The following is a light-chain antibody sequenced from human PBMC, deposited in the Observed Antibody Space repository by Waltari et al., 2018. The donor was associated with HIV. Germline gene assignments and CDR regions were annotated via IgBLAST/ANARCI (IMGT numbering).Light chain of an antibody. V-gene: IGLV3-1*01. CDR1: KLGDTY. J-gene: IGLJ1*01. Sequence: SYELTQPPSVSVSPGQTASITCSGDKLGDTYACWYQQKPGQSPVLVIYQDSQRPSGIPERFSGSNSGNTATLTISGTQAMDEADYYCQAWDSSTYVFGTGTKVTVL. CDR2: QDS. CDR3: QAWDSSTYV.